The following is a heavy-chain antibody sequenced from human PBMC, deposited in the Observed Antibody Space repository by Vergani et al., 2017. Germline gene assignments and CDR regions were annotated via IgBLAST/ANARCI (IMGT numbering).Heavy chain of an antibody. CDR3: ATPQTVTTGGMEV. CDR2: ISPDGFST. CDR1: GYTFTADY. V-gene: IGHV1-46*01. D-gene: IGHD4-17*01. Sequence: QVQLVQSGAEVGKPGASVKISCKASGYTFTADYIHWVRQAPEQGLEWVGVISPDGFSTFYAQKFQGRVTITRDTSTSTVYVEVTSLRSDDTAVYYCATPQTVTTGGMEVWGQGTTVIVSS. J-gene: IGHJ6*02.